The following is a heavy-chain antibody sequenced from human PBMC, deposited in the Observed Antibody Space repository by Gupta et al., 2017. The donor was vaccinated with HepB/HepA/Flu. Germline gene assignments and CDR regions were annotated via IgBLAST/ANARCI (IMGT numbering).Heavy chain of an antibody. V-gene: IGHV1-69*06. CDR3: ARPLERRSLYYYYYYMDV. CDR2: IIPIFGTA. CDR1: GGTFSSYA. D-gene: IGHD1-1*01. J-gene: IGHJ6*03. Sequence: QVQLVQSGAEVKKPGSSVKVSCKASGGTFSSYAISWVRQAPGQGLEWMGGIIPIFGTANYAQKFQGRVTITADKSTSTAYMELSSLRSEDTAVYYCARPLERRSLYYYYYYMDVWGKGTTVTVSS.